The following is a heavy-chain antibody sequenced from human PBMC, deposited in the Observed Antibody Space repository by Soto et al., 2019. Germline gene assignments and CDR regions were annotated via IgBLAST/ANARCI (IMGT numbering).Heavy chain of an antibody. Sequence: SETLSLTCTVSGGSISSYYWSWIRQPAGKGLEWIGRIYTSGSTNYNPSLKSRVTMSVDTSKNQFSLKLSSVTAADTAVYYCAREIPRRSSGWYEGIYYYYYGMDVWGQGTTVTVSS. CDR2: IYTSGST. CDR1: GGSISSYY. D-gene: IGHD6-19*01. CDR3: AREIPRRSSGWYEGIYYYYYGMDV. J-gene: IGHJ6*02. V-gene: IGHV4-4*07.